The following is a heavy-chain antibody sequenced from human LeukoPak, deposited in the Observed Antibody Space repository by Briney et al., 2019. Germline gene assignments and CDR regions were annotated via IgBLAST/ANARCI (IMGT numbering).Heavy chain of an antibody. CDR1: GFTFSSYG. Sequence: GGSLRLSCAASGFTFSSYGMHWVRQAPGKGLEWVAVIWYDGSNKYYADSVKGRFTISRDNSKNTLYLQMNSLRAEDTAVYHCARGEPLYGMDVWGQGTTVTVSS. CDR3: ARGEPLYGMDV. J-gene: IGHJ6*02. D-gene: IGHD3-16*01. V-gene: IGHV3-33*08. CDR2: IWYDGSNK.